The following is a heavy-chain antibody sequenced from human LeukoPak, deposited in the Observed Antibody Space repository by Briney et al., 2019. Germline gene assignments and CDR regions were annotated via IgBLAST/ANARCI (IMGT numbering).Heavy chain of an antibody. J-gene: IGHJ4*02. V-gene: IGHV3-7*01. CDR1: GFTFSSYW. Sequence: GGSLRLSCAASGFTFSSYWMSWVRQAPGKGLEWVANIKQDGSEKYYVDSVKGRFTISRDNAKNSLYLQMNSLRAEDTAVYYCARGFSSYYYGSGNDYWGQGTLVTVSS. CDR2: IKQDGSEK. D-gene: IGHD3-10*01. CDR3: ARGFSSYYYGSGNDY.